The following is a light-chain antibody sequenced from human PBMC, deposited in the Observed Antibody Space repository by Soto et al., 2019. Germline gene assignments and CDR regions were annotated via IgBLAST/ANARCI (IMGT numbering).Light chain of an antibody. CDR3: QQYNDWPWT. CDR1: QTFLYSPNNKNY. Sequence: VVMTQAPYSLAVSRGCRATSNCNSRQTFLYSPNNKNYLAWYQHKPGKAPRLLISAASRLQSGVPPRFSGSGSGTEFTLTISSLQSEDFAVYYCQQYNDWPWTFGQGTKVDIK. J-gene: IGKJ1*01. V-gene: IGKV4-1*01. CDR2: AAS.